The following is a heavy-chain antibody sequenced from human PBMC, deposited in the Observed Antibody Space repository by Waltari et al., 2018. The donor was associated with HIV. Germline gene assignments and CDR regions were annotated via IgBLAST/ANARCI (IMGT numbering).Heavy chain of an antibody. V-gene: IGHV1-69*04. CDR2: IIPMLNIV. J-gene: IGHJ6*02. D-gene: IGHD1-26*01. Sequence: FQLLQSGAAVKRLGASVKVACEAPGGSLTPYAISWVRLAPGRGLEWLGRIIPMLNIVNNAQRFQGRVTITADKSTSTVYMEVSSLRSEDTAVFYCVRSQSLSYAPYPYGHSRGFYPMDVWGQGTTVTVSS. CDR3: VRSQSLSYAPYPYGHSRGFYPMDV. CDR1: GGSLTPYA.